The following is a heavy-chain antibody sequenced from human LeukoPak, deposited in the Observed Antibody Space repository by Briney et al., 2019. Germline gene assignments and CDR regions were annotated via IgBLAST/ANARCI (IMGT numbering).Heavy chain of an antibody. Sequence: ASVKVSCKASGYTFTSYYIHWVRQAPGQGLEWMAIINPSGGSTDYAQKFQGRVTMTRDTSTSTVYMELSSLTSEDTAVYYCARSAYYESSGYYYGYWGQGTLVTVSS. D-gene: IGHD3-22*01. CDR3: ARSAYYESSGYYYGY. CDR1: GYTFTSYY. J-gene: IGHJ4*02. V-gene: IGHV1-46*01. CDR2: INPSGGST.